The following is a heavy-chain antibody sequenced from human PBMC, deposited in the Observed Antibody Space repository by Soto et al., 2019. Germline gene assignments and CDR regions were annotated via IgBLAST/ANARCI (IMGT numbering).Heavy chain of an antibody. CDR1: GFTFSSYG. J-gene: IGHJ4*02. V-gene: IGHV3-33*01. D-gene: IGHD5-12*01. CDR3: ASLGYSSGFDY. CDR2: IWYDGSNK. Sequence: GGSLRLSCAASGFTFSSYGMHWVRQAPGKGLEWVAVIWYDGSNKYYADSVKGRFTISRDNSKNTLYLQMNSLRAEDTAVYYCASLGYSSGFDYWGQGTLVTVSS.